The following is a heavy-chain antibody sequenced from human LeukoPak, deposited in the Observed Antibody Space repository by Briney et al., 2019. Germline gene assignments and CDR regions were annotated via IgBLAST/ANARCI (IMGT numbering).Heavy chain of an antibody. D-gene: IGHD1-26*01. Sequence: PSETLSLTCTVSGGSITSYHYSWIRQPPGKGLEWIGYIYYSGSTNYNPSLKSRVTISVDTSKNQFSLKLSSVTAADTAVYYCARGGSGTYYHYWGQGTLVIVSS. J-gene: IGHJ4*02. CDR3: ARGGSGTYYHY. V-gene: IGHV4-59*01. CDR2: IYYSGST. CDR1: GGSITSYH.